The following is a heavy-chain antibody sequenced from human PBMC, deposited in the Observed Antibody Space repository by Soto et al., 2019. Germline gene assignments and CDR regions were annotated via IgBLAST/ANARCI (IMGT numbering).Heavy chain of an antibody. CDR2: ISGSGGST. V-gene: IGHV3-23*01. CDR3: AKRATGTYFVY. D-gene: IGHD1-1*01. CDR1: GFTFSNYA. Sequence: EVQLLESGGGLVQPGGSLRLSCAASGFTFSNYAMNWVRQAPGKGLEWVSVISGSGGSTYYADSVKGRFTISRDNSKNTLYLQMNSLRAEDTAVYYCAKRATGTYFVYWGQGTLVTVSS. J-gene: IGHJ4*02.